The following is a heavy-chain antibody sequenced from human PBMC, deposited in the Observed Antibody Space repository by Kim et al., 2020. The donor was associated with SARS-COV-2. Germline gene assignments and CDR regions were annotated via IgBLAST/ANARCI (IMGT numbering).Heavy chain of an antibody. D-gene: IGHD3-3*01. CDR3: ARDSGFLEWCLDY. Sequence: YAVSLKSRITINPDTSKNQFSLQLNSVTPEDTAVYYCARDSGFLEWCLDYWGQGTLVTVSS. V-gene: IGHV6-1*01. J-gene: IGHJ4*02.